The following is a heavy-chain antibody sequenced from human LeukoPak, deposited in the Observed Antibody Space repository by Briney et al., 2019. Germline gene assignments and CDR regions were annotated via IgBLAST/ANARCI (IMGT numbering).Heavy chain of an antibody. Sequence: GGSLRLSCAASGFTFSNYAMTWVRQAPGKGLECVSAISGSGDDTYYADSVKGRFTISRDNAKNSLYLQMNSLRVEDTAVYYCAKHKIAWRTFDCWGQGTLVTVSS. CDR3: AKHKIAWRTFDC. CDR1: GFTFSNYA. CDR2: ISGSGDDT. V-gene: IGHV3-23*01. D-gene: IGHD1/OR15-1a*01. J-gene: IGHJ4*02.